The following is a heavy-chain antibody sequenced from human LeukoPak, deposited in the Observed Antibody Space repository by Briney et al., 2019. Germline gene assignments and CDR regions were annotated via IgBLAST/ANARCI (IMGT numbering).Heavy chain of an antibody. V-gene: IGHV1-69*06. CDR1: GGTFSSYA. Sequence: SVKVSCKASGGTFSSYAISWVRQAPGQGLEWMGGIIPIFGTANYAQKFQGRVTITADKSTSTAYMELSSLRSEDTAVYYCARGDVDIVATIHRYYYYMDVWGKGTTVTVSS. CDR3: ARGDVDIVATIHRYYYYMDV. J-gene: IGHJ6*03. D-gene: IGHD5-12*01. CDR2: IIPIFGTA.